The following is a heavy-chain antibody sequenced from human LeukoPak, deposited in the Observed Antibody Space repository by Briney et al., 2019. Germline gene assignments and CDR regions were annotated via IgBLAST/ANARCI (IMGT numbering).Heavy chain of an antibody. CDR3: AKDRFRYCSGGSCYPFDY. J-gene: IGHJ4*02. V-gene: IGHV3-43*01. Sequence: PGGSLRLSCAASGFTFDDYTMHWVRQAPGKGLEWVSLISWDGGSTYYADSVKGRFTISRDNSKNSLYLQMNSLRTEDTTLYYCAKDRFRYCSGGSCYPFDYWGQGTLVTVSS. D-gene: IGHD2-15*01. CDR1: GFTFDDYT. CDR2: ISWDGGST.